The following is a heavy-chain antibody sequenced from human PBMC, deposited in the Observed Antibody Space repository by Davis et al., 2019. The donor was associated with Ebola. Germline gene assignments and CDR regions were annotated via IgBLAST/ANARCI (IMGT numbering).Heavy chain of an antibody. V-gene: IGHV3-23*01. CDR3: ARRSYYNGPINN. Sequence: GGSLRLSCTASGFIFENYGMSWVRQAPGKGLEWVSSTDGGAVSTYYADSVKGRFTTSRDTSKNTLYLQMNILKAEDTAVYYCARRSYYNGPINNWGRGTLVTVSS. D-gene: IGHD3-22*01. CDR1: GFIFENYG. J-gene: IGHJ4*02. CDR2: TDGGAVST.